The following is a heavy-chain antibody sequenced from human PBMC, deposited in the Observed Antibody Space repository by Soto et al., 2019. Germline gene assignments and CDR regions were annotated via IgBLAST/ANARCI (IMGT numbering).Heavy chain of an antibody. J-gene: IGHJ6*02. CDR1: GFTFSSYG. CDR3: AKSSWPGYSSSWYFFGMDV. V-gene: IGHV3-30*18. Sequence: QVQLVESGGGVVQPGRSLRLSCAASGFTFSSYGMHWVRQAPGKGLEWVAVISYDGSNKYYADSVKGRFTISRDNSKNTLYLQMNSLRAEDTAVYYCAKSSWPGYSSSWYFFGMDVWGQGTTVTVSS. D-gene: IGHD6-13*01. CDR2: ISYDGSNK.